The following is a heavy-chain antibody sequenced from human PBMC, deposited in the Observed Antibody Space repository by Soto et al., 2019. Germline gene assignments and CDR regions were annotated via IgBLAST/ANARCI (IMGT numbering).Heavy chain of an antibody. CDR2: IIRIFGTA. CDR3: ARATLPGRWTRKRVLDGKFDY. V-gene: IGHV1-69*01. CDR1: GGTFSSYA. Sequence: QVQLVQSGAEVKKPGSSVKVSCKASGGTFSSYAISWVRQAPGQGLEWMGGIIRIFGTANYAQKFQGRVTITADESTSTAYMEMSSLRYEDTAVYYGARATLPGRWTRKRVLDGKFDYWGQGTLVTVSS. J-gene: IGHJ4*02. D-gene: IGHD6-13*01.